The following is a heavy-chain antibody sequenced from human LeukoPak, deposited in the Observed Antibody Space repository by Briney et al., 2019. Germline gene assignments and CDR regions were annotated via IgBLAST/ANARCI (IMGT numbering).Heavy chain of an antibody. Sequence: PGGTLRLSCAASGFTFSSYGMSWVRQAPGKGLEWVSAISGSGGSTYYADSVKGWFTISRDNSKNTLYLQINSLRAEDTAVYYCAKDGAAYCSSTSCYMFDYWGQGTLVTVSS. J-gene: IGHJ4*02. CDR3: AKDGAAYCSSTSCYMFDY. V-gene: IGHV3-23*01. CDR1: GFTFSSYG. CDR2: ISGSGGST. D-gene: IGHD2-2*02.